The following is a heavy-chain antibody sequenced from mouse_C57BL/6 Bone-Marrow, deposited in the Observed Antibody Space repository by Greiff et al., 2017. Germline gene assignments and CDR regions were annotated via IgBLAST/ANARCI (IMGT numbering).Heavy chain of an antibody. V-gene: IGHV1-54*01. J-gene: IGHJ2*01. Sequence: VQLQQSGAELVRPGTSVKVSCKASGYAFTNYLIEWVKQRPGQGLEWIGVINPGSGGTNYKEKFKGKATLTADKSSSTAYMQLISLTSEDSAVYFCSRMVPYYFDYWGQGTTLTVSS. D-gene: IGHD2-1*01. CDR1: GYAFTNYL. CDR3: SRMVPYYFDY. CDR2: INPGSGGT.